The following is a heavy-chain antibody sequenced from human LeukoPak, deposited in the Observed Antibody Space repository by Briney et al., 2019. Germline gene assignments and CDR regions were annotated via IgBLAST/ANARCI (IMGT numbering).Heavy chain of an antibody. Sequence: PGRSLRLSCAASGFTFDDYAMHWVRQAPGKGLEWVSGISWNSGSIDYADSVKGRFTISRDNAKNSLYLQMNSLRAEDTALYYCAKAGAHHGLDYWGQGTLVTVSS. CDR2: ISWNSGSI. J-gene: IGHJ4*02. CDR1: GFTFDDYA. D-gene: IGHD3-10*01. CDR3: AKAGAHHGLDY. V-gene: IGHV3-9*01.